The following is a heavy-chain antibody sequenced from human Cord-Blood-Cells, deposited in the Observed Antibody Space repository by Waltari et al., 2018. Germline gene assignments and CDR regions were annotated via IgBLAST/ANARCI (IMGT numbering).Heavy chain of an antibody. D-gene: IGHD3-10*01. CDR1: GGSFSGYY. Sequence: QVQLQQWGAGLLKPSETLSLTCAVYGGSFSGYYWSWIRQPPGKGLAWFGEINHSGSTNYNPSLKSRVTISVDTSKNQFSLKLSSVTAADTAVYYCARVNGSGSYYDYWGQGTLVTVSS. CDR2: INHSGST. J-gene: IGHJ4*02. V-gene: IGHV4-34*01. CDR3: ARVNGSGSYYDY.